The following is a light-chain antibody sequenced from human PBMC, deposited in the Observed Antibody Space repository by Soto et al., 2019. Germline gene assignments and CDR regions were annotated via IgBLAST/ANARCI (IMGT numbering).Light chain of an antibody. Sequence: QSVLTQPASVSGSPGQSITISCTGTSSDVGGYNYVSWYQQRPGKAPKLMIYEVSNRPSGVSNRFSGSKSGNTASLTISGLQAEDEPDYYCSSYTSSSTRVFGTATKVTVL. V-gene: IGLV2-14*01. J-gene: IGLJ1*01. CDR2: EVS. CDR1: SSDVGGYNY. CDR3: SSYTSSSTRV.